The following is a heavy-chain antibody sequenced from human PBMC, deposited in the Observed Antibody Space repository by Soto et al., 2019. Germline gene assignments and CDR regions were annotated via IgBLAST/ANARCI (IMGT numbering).Heavy chain of an antibody. V-gene: IGHV1-18*01. CDR1: GYTFTSYA. CDR2: INAYNGNT. D-gene: IGHD2-15*01. Sequence: ASVKVSCTASGYTFTSYAMHWVRQAPGQGLEWMGWINAYNGNTNYAQKLQGRVTMTTDTSTSTAYMELRSLRSDDPAVYYCGRDPVVGVAHPGGCFNPGAGETLSPVSS. J-gene: IGHJ5*02. CDR3: GRDPVVGVAHPGGCFNP.